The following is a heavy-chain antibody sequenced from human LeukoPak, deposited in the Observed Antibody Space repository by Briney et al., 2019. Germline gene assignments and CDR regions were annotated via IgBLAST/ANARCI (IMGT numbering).Heavy chain of an antibody. CDR2: IYYSGST. CDR1: GGSISSGDYY. J-gene: IGHJ4*02. D-gene: IGHD3-16*02. CDR3: ARESRGNIAYDYVWGSYRPYYFDY. V-gene: IGHV4-30-4*08. Sequence: SETLSLTCTVSGGSISSGDYYWSWIRQPPGKGLEWIGYIYYSGSTYYNPSLKSRVTISVDTSKNQFSLKLSSVTAADTAVYYCARESRGNIAYDYVWGSYRPYYFDYWGQGTLVTVSS.